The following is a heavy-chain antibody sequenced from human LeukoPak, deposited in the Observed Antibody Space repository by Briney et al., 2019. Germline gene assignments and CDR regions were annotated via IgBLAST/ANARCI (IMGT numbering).Heavy chain of an antibody. D-gene: IGHD6-19*01. CDR1: GFTFSSYE. V-gene: IGHV3-48*03. CDR2: ISSSGSTI. CDR3: ASGTGWLIES. Sequence: PGGSPRLSCAASGFTFSSYEMNWVRQAPGKGLEWVSYISSSGSTIYYADSVKGRFTISRDNAKNSLHLQMSSLKVEDTAVYFCASGTGWLIESWGQGTQVIVSS. J-gene: IGHJ4*02.